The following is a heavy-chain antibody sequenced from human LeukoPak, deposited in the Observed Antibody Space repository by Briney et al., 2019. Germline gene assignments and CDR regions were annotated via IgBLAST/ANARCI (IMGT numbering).Heavy chain of an antibody. J-gene: IGHJ5*02. V-gene: IGHV1-46*01. CDR2: INPSGGST. CDR1: GCTFTSYY. D-gene: IGHD3-16*01. CDR3: ARDQVGDFLSRPAPPSFDP. Sequence: ASVKVSCKASGCTFTSYYMHWVRQAPGQGLEWMGIINPSGGSTSYAQKFQGRVTMTRDMSTSTVYMELSSLRSEDTAVYYCARDQVGDFLSRPAPPSFDPWGQGTLVTVSS.